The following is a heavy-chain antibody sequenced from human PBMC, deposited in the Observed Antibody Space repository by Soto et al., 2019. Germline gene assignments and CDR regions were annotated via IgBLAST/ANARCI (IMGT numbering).Heavy chain of an antibody. CDR3: ARKAPTYYYGSGLGGGFDY. CDR2: IYYSGST. CDR1: GGSISSGDYY. Sequence: SDTLSLTCTVSGGSISSGDYYWSWIRQPPWKGLEWIGYIYYSGSTYYNPSLKSRVTISVDTSKNQFSLKLSSVTAADTAVYYCARKAPTYYYGSGLGGGFDYWGQGXLVTVYS. D-gene: IGHD3-10*01. V-gene: IGHV4-30-4*02. J-gene: IGHJ4*02.